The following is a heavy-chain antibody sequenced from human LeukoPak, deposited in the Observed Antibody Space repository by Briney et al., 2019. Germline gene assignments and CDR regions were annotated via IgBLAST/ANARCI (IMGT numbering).Heavy chain of an antibody. V-gene: IGHV4-59*08. CDR2: IYYSGST. CDR1: GGSISSYY. J-gene: IGHJ4*02. D-gene: IGHD4-23*01. Sequence: SETLSLTCTVSGGSISSYYWSWIRQPPGKGLEWIGYIYYSGSTNYNPSLKSRVTISVDTSKNQFSLMLSSVTAADTAVYYCARHLGKSFDYWGQGTLVTVSS. CDR3: ARHLGKSFDY.